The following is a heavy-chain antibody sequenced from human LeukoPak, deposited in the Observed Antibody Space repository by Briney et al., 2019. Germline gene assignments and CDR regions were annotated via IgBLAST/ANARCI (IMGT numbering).Heavy chain of an antibody. CDR3: ATQWDGGAGAFDT. CDR1: GFTFSSYE. V-gene: IGHV3-48*03. Sequence: AGGSLRLSCAASGFTFSSYEMNWVRQAPGKGLEWVSYISSSGSTIYYADSVKGRFTISRDNAKNSLYLQMNSLRAEDTAMYYCATQWDGGAGAFDTWGQGTMVTVSS. J-gene: IGHJ3*02. CDR2: ISSSGSTI. D-gene: IGHD1-26*01.